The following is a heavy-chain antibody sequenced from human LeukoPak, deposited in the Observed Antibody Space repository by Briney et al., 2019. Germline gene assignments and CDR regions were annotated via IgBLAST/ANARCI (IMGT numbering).Heavy chain of an antibody. J-gene: IGHJ3*02. V-gene: IGHV3-7*01. CDR2: IKLDVSEK. CDR1: GSTFSSYW. CDR3: ARKGNAFDI. Sequence: GGPLRLSCAASGSTFSSYWMTWVRQAPGKGLEWVANIKLDVSEKYYVDSVKGRFTISRDNAKNSLYLQMNSLRAEDTAVYYCARKGNAFDIWGQGTMVTVSS.